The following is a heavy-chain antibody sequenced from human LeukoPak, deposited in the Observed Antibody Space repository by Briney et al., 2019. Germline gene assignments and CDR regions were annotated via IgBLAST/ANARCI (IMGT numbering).Heavy chain of an antibody. CDR3: AARGVNCSGGSCSTYYFDY. CDR1: GFTFTSSA. D-gene: IGHD2-15*01. V-gene: IGHV1-58*01. J-gene: IGHJ4*02. CDR2: IVVVIGNT. Sequence: ASVKVSCKASGFTFTSSAVKWVRQARGQRLEWIGWIVVVIGNTNYAQKFQDRVTITTDMSTSTAYMELSSLRSEDTAVYYCAARGVNCSGGSCSTYYFDYWGEGTLVTVSS.